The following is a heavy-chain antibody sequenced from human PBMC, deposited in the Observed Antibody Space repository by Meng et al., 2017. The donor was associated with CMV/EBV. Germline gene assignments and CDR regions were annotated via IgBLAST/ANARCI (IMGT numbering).Heavy chain of an antibody. CDR3: ARGYSSSSVRYSSGWYGSYYYYGMDV. J-gene: IGHJ6*02. CDR1: GGSFSGYY. D-gene: IGHD6-19*01. CDR2: INHSGST. V-gene: IGHV4-34*01. Sequence: SQTLSLTCAVYGGSFSGYYLSWIRQPPGKGLEWIGEINHSGSTNYNPSLKSRVTISVDTYKNQFSLKLSSVTAADTAVYYCARGYSSSSVRYSSGWYGSYYYYGMDVWGQGTTVTVSS.